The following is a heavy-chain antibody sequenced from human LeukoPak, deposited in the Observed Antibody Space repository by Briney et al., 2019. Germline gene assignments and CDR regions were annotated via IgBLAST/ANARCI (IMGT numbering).Heavy chain of an antibody. CDR2: ISSNGGST. V-gene: IGHV3-64*01. CDR1: GGTFSSYA. Sequence: SCKASGGTFSSYAMHWVRQAPGKGLEYVSAISSNGGSTYYANSVKGRFTISRDNSKNTLYLQMGSLRAEDMAVYYCARVPYCSSTSCFPDVWGQGTTVTVSS. J-gene: IGHJ6*02. CDR3: ARVPYCSSTSCFPDV. D-gene: IGHD2-2*01.